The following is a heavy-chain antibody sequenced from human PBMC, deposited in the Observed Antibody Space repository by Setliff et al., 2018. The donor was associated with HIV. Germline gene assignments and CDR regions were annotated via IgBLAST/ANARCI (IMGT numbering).Heavy chain of an antibody. CDR2: IYYSGSS. J-gene: IGHJ6*03. CDR3: ARGYPGIAVAGLSYYYYYYMDV. CDR1: GGSISSSSYY. V-gene: IGHV4-61*05. Sequence: TLSLTCTVSGGSISSSSYYWGWIRQPPGKGLEWIGYIYYSGSSNYNPSLKSRVTISVDTSKNQFSLKLSSVTAADTAVYYCARGYPGIAVAGLSYYYYYYMDVWGKGTTVTVS. D-gene: IGHD6-19*01.